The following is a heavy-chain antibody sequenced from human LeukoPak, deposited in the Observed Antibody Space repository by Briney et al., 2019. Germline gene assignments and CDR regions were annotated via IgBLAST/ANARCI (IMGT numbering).Heavy chain of an antibody. D-gene: IGHD2-2*02. J-gene: IGHJ5*02. V-gene: IGHV1-8*03. CDR1: GYTFTSYD. CDR2: MNPNSGNT. Sequence: GASVKVSCKASGYTFTSYDINWVRQATGQGLEWMGWMNPNSGNTGYAQKFQGRVTITRNTSISTAYMELSSLRSEDTAVYYCARGLEHCSSTSCYRGDWFDPWGQGTLVTVSS. CDR3: ARGLEHCSSTSCYRGDWFDP.